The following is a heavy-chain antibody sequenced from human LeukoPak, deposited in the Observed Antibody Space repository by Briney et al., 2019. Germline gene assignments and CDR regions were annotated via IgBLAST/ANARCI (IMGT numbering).Heavy chain of an antibody. CDR1: GFTFSNAW. CDR3: ARGWFGEPWVHAFAI. D-gene: IGHD3-10*01. J-gene: IGHJ3*02. Sequence: GGSLRLSCAASGFTFSNAWMSWVRQAPGKGLEWVSGINWNGGSTGYADSVKGRFTISRDNAKNSLYLQMNSLRAEDTALYYCARGWFGEPWVHAFAIWGQGTMVTVSS. CDR2: INWNGGST. V-gene: IGHV3-20*04.